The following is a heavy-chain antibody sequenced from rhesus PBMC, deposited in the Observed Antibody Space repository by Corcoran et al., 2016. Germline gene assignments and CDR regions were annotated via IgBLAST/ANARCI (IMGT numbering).Heavy chain of an antibody. J-gene: IGHJ4*01. D-gene: IGHD6-37*01. CDR3: ASRSAVVGHYFDY. CDR2: IGSSECT. CDR1: GGSISSSY. Sequence: QVQLQESGPGLVKPSETLSLTCAVSGGSISSSYWSWIRQAPGKGLEWIGRIGSSECTQYHPARKRRFTLSVDTSKNLFSLRLGSVAAAGTDVYYWASRSAVVGHYFDYWGQGVLVTVSS. V-gene: IGHV4S11*01.